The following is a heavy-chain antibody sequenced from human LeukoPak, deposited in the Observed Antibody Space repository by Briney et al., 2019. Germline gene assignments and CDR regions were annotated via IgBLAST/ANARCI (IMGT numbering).Heavy chain of an antibody. CDR1: GFTFSNYA. J-gene: IGHJ4*02. CDR2: ISGRGGGT. Sequence: AGGSLRLSCAASGFTFSNYAMSWVRQAPGKGLEWVSAISGRGGGTYYADSVKGRFTVSRDNSKNTPYLQMNSLRAEDTAVYYCADRPGSCSGTSCPPLDYWGQGTLVTVSS. V-gene: IGHV3-23*01. CDR3: ADRPGSCSGTSCPPLDY. D-gene: IGHD2-2*01.